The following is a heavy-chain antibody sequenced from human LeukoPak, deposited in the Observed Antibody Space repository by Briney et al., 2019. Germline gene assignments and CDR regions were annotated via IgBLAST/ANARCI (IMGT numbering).Heavy chain of an antibody. V-gene: IGHV3-21*01. J-gene: IGHJ4*02. D-gene: IGHD5-12*01. CDR3: AKDRGYSGYDWGY. CDR1: GFTFRSHD. Sequence: GSLRLPCVASGFTFRSHDMNWVRQAPGKGLEWVSSISSSSSYIYYGDSVKGRFTISRDNAKKSLYLQMNSLRAEDTAVYYCAKDRGYSGYDWGYWGQGTLVTVSS. CDR2: ISSSSSYI.